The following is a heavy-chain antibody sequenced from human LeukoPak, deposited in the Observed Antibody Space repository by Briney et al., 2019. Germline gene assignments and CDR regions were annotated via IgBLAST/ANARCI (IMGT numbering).Heavy chain of an antibody. CDR3: AKEVVTAIFDY. CDR2: IRVDGSNK. D-gene: IGHD2-21*02. CDR1: GFTFSNYG. J-gene: IGHJ4*02. V-gene: IGHV3-30*02. Sequence: GGSLRLSCATSGFTFSNYGMHWVRQAPGKGLEWVAFIRVDGSNKYYADSVKGRFTISSDNSKNTLYLQMNSLRAEDTAVYYCAKEVVTAIFDYWGQGTLVTVSS.